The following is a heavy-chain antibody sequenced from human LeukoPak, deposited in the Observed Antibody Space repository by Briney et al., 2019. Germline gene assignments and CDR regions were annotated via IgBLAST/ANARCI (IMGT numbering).Heavy chain of an antibody. D-gene: IGHD1-26*01. Sequence: PGGSLRLSCAASGFTVSSNYMSWVRQAPGKGLEWVSVIYSGGSTYYADSVKGRFTISRDNSKNTLYLQMNSLRAEDTAVYYCASPSGSYYFDYWGQGTLVTVSS. V-gene: IGHV3-66*02. CDR2: IYSGGST. J-gene: IGHJ4*02. CDR3: ASPSGSYYFDY. CDR1: GFTVSSNY.